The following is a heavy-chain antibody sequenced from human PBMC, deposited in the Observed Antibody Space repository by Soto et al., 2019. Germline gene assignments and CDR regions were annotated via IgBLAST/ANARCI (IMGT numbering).Heavy chain of an antibody. CDR1: GASISRYY. Sequence: PSETLSLTCTVSGASISRYYWSWIRQSPGKGLEWIGYLYNTGSTIYNPSLKSRVTISVDTSKNQFSLQLNSVTPEDTAVYYCARVRFEQQMSHFDYWGQGILVTVSS. D-gene: IGHD6-13*01. J-gene: IGHJ4*02. CDR2: LYNTGST. V-gene: IGHV4-59*08. CDR3: ARVRFEQQMSHFDY.